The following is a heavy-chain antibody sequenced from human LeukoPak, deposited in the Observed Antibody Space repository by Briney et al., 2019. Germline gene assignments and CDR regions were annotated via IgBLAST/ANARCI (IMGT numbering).Heavy chain of an antibody. J-gene: IGHJ6*03. D-gene: IGHD1-26*01. CDR1: GGSISSYY. CDR3: ARSTGSYSSYYYYMDV. CDR2: IYYSGST. V-gene: IGHV4-59*01. Sequence: SSETLSLTCTVSGGSISSYYWSWIRQPPGKGLEWIGYIYYSGSTNYNPSLKSRVTISVDTSKNQFSLKLSSVTAADTAVYYCARSTGSYSSYYYYMDVWGKGTTVTVSS.